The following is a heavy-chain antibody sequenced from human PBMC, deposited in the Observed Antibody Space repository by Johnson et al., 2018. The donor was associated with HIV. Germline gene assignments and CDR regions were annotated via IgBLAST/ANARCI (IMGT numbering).Heavy chain of an antibody. D-gene: IGHD5-12*01. CDR3: SRHSPRGYSGYDAFDI. CDR2: INWSGSST. CDR1: GFTFDDYG. J-gene: IGHJ3*02. Sequence: VQLVESGGGLQQPGGSLRLSCAASGFTFDDYGMSWVRQVPGKGLEWVSGINWSGSSTGYADSVKGRFTVSRDNAKNSVYLQMNSLRAEETAMYYCSRHSPRGYSGYDAFDIWGQGTMGTVS. V-gene: IGHV3-20*04.